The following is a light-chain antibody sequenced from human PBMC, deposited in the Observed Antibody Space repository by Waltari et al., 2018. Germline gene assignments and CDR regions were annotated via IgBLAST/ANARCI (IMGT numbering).Light chain of an antibody. CDR3: CSYAGHSTYV. CDR1: SSDVGNYNL. J-gene: IGLJ1*01. CDR2: EVS. V-gene: IGLV2-23*02. Sequence: QSALTQPASVSGSPGQSITISCTGTSSDVGNYNLVSWYQQHPGKAPKLMIYEVSPRPSGVSNRFSGSKSGNTASRTISGLQPEDETDYYCCSYAGHSTYVFGTGTKVTVL.